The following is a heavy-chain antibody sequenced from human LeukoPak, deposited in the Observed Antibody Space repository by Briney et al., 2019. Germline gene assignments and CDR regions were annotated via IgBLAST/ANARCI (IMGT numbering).Heavy chain of an antibody. J-gene: IGHJ6*03. CDR1: GYTFTGYY. Sequence: GASVKVSCKASGYTFTGYYMHWVRQAPGRGLEWMGWINPNSGGTNYAQKFQGRVTMTRDTSISTAYMELSRLRSDDTAVYYCAREGCSSTSCPHSYYYYYMDVWGKGTTVTVSS. V-gene: IGHV1-2*02. D-gene: IGHD2-2*01. CDR2: INPNSGGT. CDR3: AREGCSSTSCPHSYYYYYMDV.